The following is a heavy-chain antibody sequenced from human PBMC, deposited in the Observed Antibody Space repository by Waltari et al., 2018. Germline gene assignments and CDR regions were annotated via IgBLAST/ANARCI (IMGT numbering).Heavy chain of an antibody. CDR2: IHPSGST. V-gene: IGHV4-34*01. CDR1: GRSFCGYD. Sequence: QVQLQQWGAGLLKPSEPLSLTCAVYGRSFCGYDWIWIRQRPGQGLACIEEIHPSGSTKYNPALKSRVTISVDTSKNQFSLKLSSVTAADTAVYYCARQNPDSYGYYYYYYMDVWGKGTTVTVSS. CDR3: ARQNPDSYGYYYYYYMDV. D-gene: IGHD5-18*01. J-gene: IGHJ6*03.